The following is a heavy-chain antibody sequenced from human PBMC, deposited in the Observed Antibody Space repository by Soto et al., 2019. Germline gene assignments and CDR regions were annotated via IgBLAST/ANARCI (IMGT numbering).Heavy chain of an antibody. V-gene: IGHV3-15*01. CDR2: IKSKTDGGTT. J-gene: IGHJ4*02. D-gene: IGHD3-3*01. CDR1: GFTFSNAW. Sequence: NPGGSLRLSCAASGFTFSNAWMSWVRQAPGKGLEWVGRIKSKTDGGTTDYAAPVKGRFTISRDDSKNTLYLQMNSLKTEDTAVYYCTTDPNYYDFWSGYYYVDYWGQGTLVTVSS. CDR3: TTDPNYYDFWSGYYYVDY.